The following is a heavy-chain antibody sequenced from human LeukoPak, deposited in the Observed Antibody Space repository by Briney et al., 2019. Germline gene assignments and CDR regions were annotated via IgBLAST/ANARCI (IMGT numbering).Heavy chain of an antibody. D-gene: IGHD6-19*01. J-gene: IGHJ4*02. Sequence: SETLSLTCTVSGGSISSSSYYWGWIRQPPGKGLEWIGSIYYSGSTYYNPSLKSRVTISVDTSKNQFSLKLSSVTATDTAVYYCARTDFKSYSSGWYNYWGQGTLVTVPS. CDR2: IYYSGST. CDR3: ARTDFKSYSSGWYNY. V-gene: IGHV4-39*01. CDR1: GGSISSSSYY.